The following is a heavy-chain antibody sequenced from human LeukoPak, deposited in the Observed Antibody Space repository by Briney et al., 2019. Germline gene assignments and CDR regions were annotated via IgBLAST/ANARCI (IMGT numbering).Heavy chain of an antibody. J-gene: IGHJ6*03. CDR1: GGSFSGYY. V-gene: IGHV4-34*01. CDR3: ARLGYMDV. CDR2: INHSGST. Sequence: SETLSLTCAVSGGSFSGYYWSWIRQPPGKGLEWIGEINHSGSTNYNPSLKSRVTISVDTSKNQFSLKLSSVTAADTAVYYCARLGYMDVWGKGTTVTISS.